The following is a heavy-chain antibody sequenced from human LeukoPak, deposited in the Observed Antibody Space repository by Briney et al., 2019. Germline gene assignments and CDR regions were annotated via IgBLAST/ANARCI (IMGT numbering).Heavy chain of an antibody. CDR3: AKNGWLRSSGLWGDY. J-gene: IGHJ4*02. D-gene: IGHD5-12*01. Sequence: GGSLRLSCVASGFTFSSYAMTWFRQAPGKGLKWVSSFSGGDGSPYHADSVKGRFTISRDNSKSTLYLQMNSLRAEDTAIYYCAKNGWLRSSGLWGDYWGQGALVTVSS. CDR2: FSGGDGSP. V-gene: IGHV3-23*01. CDR1: GFTFSSYA.